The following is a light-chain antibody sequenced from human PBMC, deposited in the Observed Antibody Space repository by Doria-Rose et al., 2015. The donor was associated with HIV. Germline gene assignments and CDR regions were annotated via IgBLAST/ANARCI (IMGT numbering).Light chain of an antibody. CDR3: HQYASSRT. CDR1: QSVSANY. J-gene: IGKJ1*01. CDR2: GAS. V-gene: IGKV3-20*01. Sequence: EIVLTQSPGTLSLSPGERATLSCRASQSVSANYLAWYQQRPGQSPRLLIYGASSRATDIPDRFSGSWSGTDFPLTISRLEPKDFAVYYCHQYASSRTFGQGTKVEIK.